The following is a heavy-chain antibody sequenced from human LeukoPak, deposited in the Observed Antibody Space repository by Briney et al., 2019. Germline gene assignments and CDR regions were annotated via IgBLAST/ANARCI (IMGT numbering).Heavy chain of an antibody. CDR1: GGSVSTNNYF. CDR2: VYYSGTT. CDR3: ASLRRGPPPHYYYYMDV. J-gene: IGHJ6*03. V-gene: IGHV4-39*07. Sequence: SETLSLTCTVSGGSVSTNNYFWGWVRQPPGKGLEWIGSVYYSGTTYYNPSLKSRITISVDTSKNQFSLKLSSVTAADTAVYYCASLRRGPPPHYYYYMDVWGKGTTVTVSS. D-gene: IGHD3-9*01.